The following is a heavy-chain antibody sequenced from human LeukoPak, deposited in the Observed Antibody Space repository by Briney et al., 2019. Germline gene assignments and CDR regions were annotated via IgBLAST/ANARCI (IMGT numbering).Heavy chain of an antibody. CDR3: ARAQHYYGSGSYYSHFDY. CDR1: GGSVSDYY. D-gene: IGHD3-10*01. V-gene: IGHV4-59*02. Sequence: SETLSLTCTISGGSVSDYYWSWIRQSPGKGLEWIGYIYHTGSTSYSPSLKSRVTISADTSQNQFSLKLSSVTAADTAVYYCARAQHYYGSGSYYSHFDYWGQGTLVTVSS. CDR2: IYHTGST. J-gene: IGHJ4*02.